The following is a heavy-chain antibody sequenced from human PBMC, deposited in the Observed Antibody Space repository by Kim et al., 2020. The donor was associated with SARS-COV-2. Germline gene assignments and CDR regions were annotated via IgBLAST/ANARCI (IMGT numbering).Heavy chain of an antibody. V-gene: IGHV1-18*01. CDR2: ISAYNGNT. CDR3: VRDEGYYDFWSGYYGSNYYYYGMDV. Sequence: ASVKVSCKASGYTFTSYGISWVRQAPGQGLEWMGWISAYNGNTNYAQKLQGRVTMTTDTSTSTAYMELRSLRSDDTAVYYCVRDEGYYDFWSGYYGSNYYYYGMDVWGQGTTVTVSS. J-gene: IGHJ6*02. CDR1: GYTFTSYG. D-gene: IGHD3-3*01.